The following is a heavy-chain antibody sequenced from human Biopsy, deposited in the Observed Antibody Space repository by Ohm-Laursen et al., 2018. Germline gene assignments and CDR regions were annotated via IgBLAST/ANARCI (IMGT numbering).Heavy chain of an antibody. J-gene: IGHJ2*01. Sequence: SDTLSLTCTVSGDFISSYYWSWIRQPPGQGLQWIGYVYYIGSTDYNPSLQSRVTISVDTSKNHFSLRLRSVTPADTAIYYCARDRGYYSDRTVPGYFDFWGRGTLVTVST. CDR3: ARDRGYYSDRTVPGYFDF. CDR2: VYYIGST. CDR1: GDFISSYY. V-gene: IGHV4-59*01. D-gene: IGHD3-22*01.